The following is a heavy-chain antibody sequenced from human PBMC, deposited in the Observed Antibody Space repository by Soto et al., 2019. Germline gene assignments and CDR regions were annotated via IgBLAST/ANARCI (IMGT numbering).Heavy chain of an antibody. CDR2: ISAYNGNT. Sequence: ASVKVSCKASGYTFTSYGISWVRQAPGQGLEWMGWISAYNGNTNYAQKLQGRVTMTTDTSTSTAYMELRSLRSDDTAVYYCARGEGQWLAPEYFQHWGQGTLVTVSS. V-gene: IGHV1-18*01. CDR3: ARGEGQWLAPEYFQH. D-gene: IGHD6-19*01. CDR1: GYTFTSYG. J-gene: IGHJ1*01.